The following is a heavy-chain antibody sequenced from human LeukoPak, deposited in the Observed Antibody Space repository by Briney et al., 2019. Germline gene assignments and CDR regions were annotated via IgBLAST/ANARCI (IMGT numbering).Heavy chain of an antibody. V-gene: IGHV4-59*08. CDR3: ARQQEVDDWGGSCFFDY. J-gene: IGHJ4*02. Sequence: SETLSLSCTVSGGSISTYHWSWIRQPPGKGLQWMGYIDYSGSTKYNPSLKSRVTISVDTSKSQFSLKLSSVTAADTAVYYCARQQEVDDWGGSCFFDYWGRGTLVTVSS. D-gene: IGHD3-9*01. CDR2: IDYSGST. CDR1: GGSISTYH.